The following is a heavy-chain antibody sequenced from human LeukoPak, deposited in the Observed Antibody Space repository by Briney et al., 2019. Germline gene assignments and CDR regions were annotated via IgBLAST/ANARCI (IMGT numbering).Heavy chain of an antibody. CDR3: ARGWIAAAALIFHF. CDR2: TWYDETDK. CDR1: GVTFSNYA. J-gene: IGHJ4*02. D-gene: IGHD6-13*01. Sequence: GGSLRLSCAPPGVTFSNYATYSGRQAPGKGLEWVAMTWYDETDKDYADSVKGRFSISRDNSKNTLYLQMNSLRAEDTAVYYCARGWIAAAALIFHFGGQGALVTVSA. V-gene: IGHV3-33*08.